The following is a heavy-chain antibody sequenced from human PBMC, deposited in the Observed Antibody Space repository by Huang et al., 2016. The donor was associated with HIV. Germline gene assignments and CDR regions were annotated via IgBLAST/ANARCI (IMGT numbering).Heavy chain of an antibody. CDR1: GGTFSSYA. V-gene: IGHV1-69*01. CDR2: IIPIFGTP. CDR3: ARDRKYDNAWYWFDP. Sequence: QVQLVQSGAEVKKPGSSVRVSCEASGGTFSSYANNWVRQAPGQGLGWMGGIIPIFGTPNYAQKFQGRVTITADESTSTAYMELSSLRSDDTAVYYCARDRKYDNAWYWFDPWGQGTLVTVSS. J-gene: IGHJ5*02. D-gene: IGHD1-1*01.